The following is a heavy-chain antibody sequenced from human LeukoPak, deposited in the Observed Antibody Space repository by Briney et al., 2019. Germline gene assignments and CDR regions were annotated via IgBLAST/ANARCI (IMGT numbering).Heavy chain of an antibody. V-gene: IGHV3-23*01. Sequence: PGGSLRLSCAASGFTFSSYSMNWVRQAPGKGLEWVAAITADGGSTHYTTSVKGRFIVSRDTPKNPLSLQMNNLRAEDTAVYFCARVWLRDYMDVWGEGTTVSVSS. CDR3: ARVWLRDYMDV. CDR1: GFTFSSYS. J-gene: IGHJ6*03. D-gene: IGHD5-12*01. CDR2: ITADGGST.